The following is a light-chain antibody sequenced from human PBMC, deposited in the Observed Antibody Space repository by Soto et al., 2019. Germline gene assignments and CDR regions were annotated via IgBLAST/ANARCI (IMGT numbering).Light chain of an antibody. J-gene: IGKJ1*01. CDR2: GAS. CDR3: QQYNNWPPA. CDR1: QSVSGN. Sequence: EIVMTQSPATLSVSPGERATLSCRASQSVSGNLAWYQQNPGQAPRLLIYGASTRATGIPARFSGSGSGTEFTLTISSLQSEDLAVYYCQQYNNWPPAFGQGTKVEIK. V-gene: IGKV3-15*01.